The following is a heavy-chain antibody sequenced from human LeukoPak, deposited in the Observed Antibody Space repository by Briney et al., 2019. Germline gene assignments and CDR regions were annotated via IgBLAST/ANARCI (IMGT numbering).Heavy chain of an antibody. CDR1: GGSISSSNW. CDR2: VYHSGST. Sequence: SETLSLTCAVSGGSISSSNWWSWVRQPPGKGLEWIGEVYHSGSTSYNPSLKSRVTISVDTSKNQFSLKLSSVTAADTAVYYCARLMTTVVTQWGQGTLVTVSS. CDR3: ARLMTTVVTQ. V-gene: IGHV4-4*02. D-gene: IGHD4-23*01. J-gene: IGHJ4*02.